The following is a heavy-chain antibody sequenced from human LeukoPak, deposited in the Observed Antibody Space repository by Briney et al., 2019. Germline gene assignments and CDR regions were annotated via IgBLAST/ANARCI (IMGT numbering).Heavy chain of an antibody. J-gene: IGHJ4*02. Sequence: GGSLRLSCAASGFTFSSYWMHWVRQAPGKGLVWVSRINSDGSSTSYADSVKGRFTISRDNAKNTLYLQMNSLRAEDTAVYYCARGIAVAPVDYWGQGTLVTVSS. V-gene: IGHV3-74*01. D-gene: IGHD6-19*01. CDR3: ARGIAVAPVDY. CDR2: INSDGSST. CDR1: GFTFSSYW.